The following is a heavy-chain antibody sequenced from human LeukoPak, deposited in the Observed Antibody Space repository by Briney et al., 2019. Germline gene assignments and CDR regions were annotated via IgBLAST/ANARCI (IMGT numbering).Heavy chain of an antibody. CDR1: GFTFSTYA. V-gene: IGHV3-23*01. Sequence: GGPLRLSCAASGFTFSTYAMSWVRQAPGKGLEWVSAISGSGGSTYYADSVKGRFTISRDNSKNTLYLQMNSLRAEDTAVYYCAKDRRLLWFGELWDVWGKGTTVTISS. D-gene: IGHD3-10*01. J-gene: IGHJ6*04. CDR2: ISGSGGST. CDR3: AKDRRLLWFGELWDV.